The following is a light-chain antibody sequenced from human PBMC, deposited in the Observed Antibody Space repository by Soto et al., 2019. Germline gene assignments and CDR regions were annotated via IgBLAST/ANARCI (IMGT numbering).Light chain of an antibody. CDR1: SSDVGAYNY. V-gene: IGLV2-11*01. CDR3: CSYAGTYSYV. CDR2: DVS. Sequence: QSVLTQPRSVSGSPGQSVTISCTGTSSDVGAYNYVSWYQQHPGKAPKFMIYDVSKRPSGVPGRFSGSKSGNTAPLTISGLQAEDEADYYCCSYAGTYSYVFGTGTKVTVL. J-gene: IGLJ1*01.